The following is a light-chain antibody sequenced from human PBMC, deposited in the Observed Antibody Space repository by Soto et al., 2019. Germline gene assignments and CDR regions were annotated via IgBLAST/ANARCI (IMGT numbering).Light chain of an antibody. V-gene: IGLV3-21*04. CDR3: QVWDSSSDSYV. Sequence: SYELTQPPSVSVAPGKTARITCGGNNIGSKSVHWYQQKPGQAPVLVIYYDSDRPSGIPERFSGSNSGNTATLTISRVEAGDEADYYSQVWDSSSDSYVFGTGTKVTVL. J-gene: IGLJ1*01. CDR2: YDS. CDR1: NIGSKS.